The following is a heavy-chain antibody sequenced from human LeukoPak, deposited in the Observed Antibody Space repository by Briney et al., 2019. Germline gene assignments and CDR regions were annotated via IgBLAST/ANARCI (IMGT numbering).Heavy chain of an antibody. V-gene: IGHV3-7*01. CDR1: GFTFNSFW. D-gene: IGHD3-9*01. J-gene: IGHJ4*02. CDR3: ARDGNILTGYYADY. CDR2: INRGGNNP. Sequence: GGSLSLSCTASGFTFNSFWMSWVRQAPGKGLEWVANINRGGNNPYYVDSVKGRFTISRDNAKNSLYLQMNSLRAEDTAVYYCARDGNILTGYYADYWGQGTLVTVSS.